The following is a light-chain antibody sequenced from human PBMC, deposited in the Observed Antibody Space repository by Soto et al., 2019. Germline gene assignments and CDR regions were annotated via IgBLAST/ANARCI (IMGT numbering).Light chain of an antibody. Sequence: VMTQSPLSLPVTPGEPASISCRSSQSLLHSDGYNHLDWYLQKPGQSPQLLIYLTYHRASGVPERISGSGSGTEFTLKISRVEAEDVGVYYCMQSLPALSFGGGTTLQIK. CDR2: LTY. CDR3: MQSLPALS. V-gene: IGKV2-28*01. CDR1: QSLLHSDGYNH. J-gene: IGKJ4*01.